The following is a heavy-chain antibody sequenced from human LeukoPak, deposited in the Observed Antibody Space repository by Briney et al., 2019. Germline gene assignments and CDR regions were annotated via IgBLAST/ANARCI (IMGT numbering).Heavy chain of an antibody. D-gene: IGHD5-18*01. Sequence: GGSLRLSCAASGFTFSSYAMSWVRQAPGKGLEWVSAISGSGGSTYYADSVKGRFTISRDNSKNTLYLQMNSLRAEDTAVYYCAKDQADSYGYMTAYYYYGMDVWGQGTTVTVSS. J-gene: IGHJ6*02. CDR3: AKDQADSYGYMTAYYYYGMDV. CDR2: ISGSGGST. V-gene: IGHV3-23*01. CDR1: GFTFSSYA.